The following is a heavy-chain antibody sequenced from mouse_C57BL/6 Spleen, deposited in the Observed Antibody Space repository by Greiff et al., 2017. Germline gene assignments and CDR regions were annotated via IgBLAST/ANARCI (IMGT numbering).Heavy chain of an antibody. CDR1: GYTFTDYN. D-gene: IGHD2-2*01. V-gene: IGHV1-18*01. J-gene: IGHJ1*03. CDR3: ARGGYDGWYFDV. CDR2: INPNNGGT. Sequence: LVKPGASVKIPCKASGYTFTDYNMDWVKQSHGKSLEWIGDINPNNGGTIYNQKFKGKATLTVDKSSSTAYMELRSLTSEDTAVYYCARGGYDGWYFDVWGTGTTVTVSS.